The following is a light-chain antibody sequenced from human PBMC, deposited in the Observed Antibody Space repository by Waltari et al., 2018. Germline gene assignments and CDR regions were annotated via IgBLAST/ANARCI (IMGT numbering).Light chain of an antibody. J-gene: IGKJ1*01. V-gene: IGKV1-5*03. CDR3: KQYITYPWT. CDR2: KAS. CDR1: QSVRTS. Sequence: DIQMTKSPYTLSASVGDRVTSTCRASQSVRTSLAWYQQKPGKAPKVLIYKASSLESGVPLRFSGSGSGTEFTLTITSLQPDDVAIYSCKQYITYPWTFGQGTKVEVK.